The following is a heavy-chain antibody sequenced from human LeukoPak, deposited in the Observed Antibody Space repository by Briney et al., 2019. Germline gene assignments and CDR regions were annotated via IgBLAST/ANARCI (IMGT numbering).Heavy chain of an antibody. D-gene: IGHD6-19*01. CDR3: ARGQQWLVRAFPDY. V-gene: IGHV3-11*01. CDR1: GFTFSDYY. CDR2: ISSSGSTI. J-gene: IGHJ4*02. Sequence: PGGSLRLSCAASGFTFSDYYMSWIRHAPGKGLEWVSYISSSGSTIYYADSVKGRFTISRDNAKNSLYLQMNSLRAEDTAVYYCARGQQWLVRAFPDYWGQGTLVTVSS.